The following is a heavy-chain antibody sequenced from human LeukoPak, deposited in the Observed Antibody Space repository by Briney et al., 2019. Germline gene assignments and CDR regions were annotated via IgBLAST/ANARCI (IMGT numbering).Heavy chain of an antibody. D-gene: IGHD3-10*01. V-gene: IGHV1-69*13. CDR3: ARAFGKPTRPGGSYSSYGMDV. J-gene: IGHJ6*04. CDR1: GDTFSRYA. CDR2: LILNFGTA. Sequence: ASVQVSCKASGDTFSRYAISWVRQPPGQGLEWMGGLILNFGTANYAQRFQGRVTITADESTRTAYLELSSLRSEDKAVYYCARAFGKPTRPGGSYSSYGMDVWGKGTTVTVSS.